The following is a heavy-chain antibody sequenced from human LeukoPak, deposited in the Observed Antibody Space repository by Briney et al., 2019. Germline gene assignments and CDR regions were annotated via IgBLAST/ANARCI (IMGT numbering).Heavy chain of an antibody. CDR3: AKVDSGSGGYYDY. CDR1: GFTFSSCS. Sequence: GGSLRLSCAASGFTFSSCSMSWVRKAPGKGLEWVANINQGGSEKRYVDSVEGRFTISRDNARNSLFLQMDSLRAEDTAVYYCAKVDSGSGGYYDYWGQGTPVTVSS. D-gene: IGHD3-10*01. V-gene: IGHV3-7*01. J-gene: IGHJ4*02. CDR2: INQGGSEK.